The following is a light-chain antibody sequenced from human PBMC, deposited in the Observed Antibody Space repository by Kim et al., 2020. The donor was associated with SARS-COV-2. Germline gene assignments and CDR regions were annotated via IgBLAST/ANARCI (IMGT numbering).Light chain of an antibody. V-gene: IGLV2-18*02. CDR1: SGDVGSFNR. CDR2: EVT. J-gene: IGLJ3*02. CDR3: SSRTNTGTWV. Sequence: GQTVTTSSTGPSGDVGSFNRVSWYTQPPGAAPKLTIYEVTNRPSGVPHRFSGSKSGNTASLTISGLQAEDESDYYCSSRTNTGTWVFGGGTQLTVL.